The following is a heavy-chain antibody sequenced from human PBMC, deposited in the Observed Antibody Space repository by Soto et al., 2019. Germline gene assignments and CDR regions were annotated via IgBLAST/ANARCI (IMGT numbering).Heavy chain of an antibody. V-gene: IGHV4-59*11. J-gene: IGHJ4*02. CDR1: GGSISSHY. CDR2: IYSSGTT. D-gene: IGHD3-22*01. Sequence: PSETLSLTCTVSGGSISSHYWSWIRQPPGKGLEWIGYIYSSGTTNYNPSLKSRVTISVDTSKNQFSLKLSSVTAADTAVYYCARDSYYYDSSGYYYFDYWGQGTLVTVSS. CDR3: ARDSYYYDSSGYYYFDY.